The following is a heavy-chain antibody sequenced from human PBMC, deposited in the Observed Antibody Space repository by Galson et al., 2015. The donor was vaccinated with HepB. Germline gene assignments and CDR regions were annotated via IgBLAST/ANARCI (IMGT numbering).Heavy chain of an antibody. J-gene: IGHJ6*02. V-gene: IGHV3-15*01. CDR2: IKSKTDGGTT. D-gene: IGHD3-10*01. CDR3: TTGMVRGVTYYYYGMDV. Sequence: SLRLSCAASGFTFSNAWLSWVRQAPGKGLEWVGRIKSKTDGGTTDYAAPVKGRFTISRDDSKNTLYLQMNSLKTEDTAVYYCTTGMVRGVTYYYYGMDVWGQGTTVTVSS. CDR1: GFTFSNAW.